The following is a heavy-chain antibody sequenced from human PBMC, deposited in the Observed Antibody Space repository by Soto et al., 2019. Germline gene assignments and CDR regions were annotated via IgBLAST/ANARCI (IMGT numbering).Heavy chain of an antibody. Sequence: SEPLSLTCTVSGGSISSGDYYWSWIRQPPGKGLEWIGYIYYSGSTYYNPSLKSRVTISVDTSKNQFSLKLSSVTAADTAVYYCARGDGSPNFDYWGQGTLVTVSS. CDR3: ARGDGSPNFDY. D-gene: IGHD1-26*01. CDR1: GGSISSGDYY. V-gene: IGHV4-30-4*01. J-gene: IGHJ4*02. CDR2: IYYSGST.